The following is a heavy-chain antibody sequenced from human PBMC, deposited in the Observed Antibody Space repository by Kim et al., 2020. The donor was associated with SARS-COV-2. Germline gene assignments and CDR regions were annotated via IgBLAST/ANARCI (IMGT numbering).Heavy chain of an antibody. D-gene: IGHD1-7*01. CDR1: RGTFSDSG. J-gene: IGHJ4*02. Sequence: SVKVSCKASRGTFSDSGISWVRQAPGQGLEWMGGTIAIFGTPIYAQKFQGRITVTTDESTSISYLELTSLTSGDTAVYYCARDELQGLDYWGQGTPVTVIS. CDR3: ARDELQGLDY. V-gene: IGHV1-69*05. CDR2: TIAIFGTP.